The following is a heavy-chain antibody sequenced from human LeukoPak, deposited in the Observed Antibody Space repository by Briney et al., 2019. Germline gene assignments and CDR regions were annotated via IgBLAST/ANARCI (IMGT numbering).Heavy chain of an antibody. J-gene: IGHJ3*02. CDR3: ARVGRWYADAFDI. Sequence: SETLSLTCTVSGGSISSYYWSWIRQPPGKGLEWIGYIYYSGSTNYNPSLKSRVTMSVDTSKNQFSLKLSSVTAADTAVYYCARVGRWYADAFDIWGQGTMVTVSS. CDR1: GGSISSYY. V-gene: IGHV4-59*12. D-gene: IGHD6-13*01. CDR2: IYYSGST.